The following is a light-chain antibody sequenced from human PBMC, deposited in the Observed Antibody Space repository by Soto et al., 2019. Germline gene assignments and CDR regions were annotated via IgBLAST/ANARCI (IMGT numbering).Light chain of an antibody. J-gene: IGKJ1*01. CDR2: NAS. CDR3: QQYNSYWT. CDR1: QSISSW. V-gene: IGKV1-5*03. Sequence: DIQMTQSPSTLSASVGDRVTITCRASQSISSWLAWYQQKPGKAPKLLIYNASTLKSGVPSRFSGSDSGSEFTLPISSLQPDDFATDYCQQYNSYWTFGEGTKVDIK.